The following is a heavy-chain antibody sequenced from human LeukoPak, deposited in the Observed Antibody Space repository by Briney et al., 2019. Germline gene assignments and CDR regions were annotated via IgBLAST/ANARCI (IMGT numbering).Heavy chain of an antibody. D-gene: IGHD5-24*01. V-gene: IGHV4-4*07. CDR2: IYTSGST. Sequence: SETLSLTCTVSGDSISNYYWSWIRQPAGKGLEWIGRIYTSGSTNYNPSLKSRVTISVDTSKNQFSLKLSSVTAADTAVYYCARVRDGYKHLFDYWGQGTLVTVSS. CDR3: ARVRDGYKHLFDY. J-gene: IGHJ4*02. CDR1: GDSISNYY.